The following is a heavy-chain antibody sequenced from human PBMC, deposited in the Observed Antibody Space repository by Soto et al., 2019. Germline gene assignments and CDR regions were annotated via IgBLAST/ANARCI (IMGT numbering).Heavy chain of an antibody. J-gene: IGHJ3*02. CDR2: ISPKSGGT. Sequence: ASVKVSCKASGYTFINYYMHWVRQAPGQGFEWMGRISPKSGGTNYAQKFQGRASMTWDTSLNTAYMELSSLMSEDTAVYYCAREYYYDSSGSFDAFDIWGQGTMVTVSS. CDR3: AREYYYDSSGSFDAFDI. CDR1: GYTFINYY. D-gene: IGHD3-22*01. V-gene: IGHV1-2*02.